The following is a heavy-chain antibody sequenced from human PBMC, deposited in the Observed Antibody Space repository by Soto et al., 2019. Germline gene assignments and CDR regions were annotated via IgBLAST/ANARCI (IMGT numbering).Heavy chain of an antibody. CDR2: TYYRSKWYN. D-gene: IGHD1-26*01. CDR3: VRLIGNSWLDF. Sequence: PSPTLSLTCAISGDSVSSSSVTSYWFRQSPSRGLEWLGRTYYRSKWYNDYAESVKSRITINPDTSKNQFSLHLNSVTPEDTAVYYCVRLIGNSWLDFWGQGTLVTSPQ. V-gene: IGHV6-1*01. J-gene: IGHJ5*01. CDR1: GDSVSSSSVT.